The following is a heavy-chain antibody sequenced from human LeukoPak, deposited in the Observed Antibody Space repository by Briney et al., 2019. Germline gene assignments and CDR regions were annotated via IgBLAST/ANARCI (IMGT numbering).Heavy chain of an antibody. CDR2: IRGSGGST. J-gene: IGHJ5*02. Sequence: GGSLRLSCAASGFTFSSYGMSWVRQAPGKGLEWVSAIRGSGGSTYYADSVKGRFTISRDNSKNTPYLQMNSLRAEDTAVYYCAKGVKTYNYGSGSYVLDPWGQGTLVTVSS. D-gene: IGHD3-10*01. CDR1: GFTFSSYG. CDR3: AKGVKTYNYGSGSYVLDP. V-gene: IGHV3-23*01.